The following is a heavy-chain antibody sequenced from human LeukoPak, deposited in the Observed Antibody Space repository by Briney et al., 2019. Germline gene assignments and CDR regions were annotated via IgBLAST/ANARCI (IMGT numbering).Heavy chain of an antibody. CDR1: GGSISSGSYY. D-gene: IGHD6-6*01. J-gene: IGHJ3*02. V-gene: IGHV4-61*02. Sequence: PSETLSLTCTVSGGSISSGSYYWSWTRQPAGKGLEWIGRIYTSGSTNYTPSLKSRVTISVDTSKNQFSLKLSSVTAADTAVYYCARAPQPIAARPENACDMWGQGTMVTVSS. CDR3: ARAPQPIAARPENACDM. CDR2: IYTSGST.